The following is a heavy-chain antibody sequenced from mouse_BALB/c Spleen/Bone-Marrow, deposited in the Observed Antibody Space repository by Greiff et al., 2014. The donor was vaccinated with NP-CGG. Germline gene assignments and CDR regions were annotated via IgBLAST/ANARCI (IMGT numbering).Heavy chain of an antibody. CDR3: NAEHGNYSYFDV. V-gene: IGHV14-4*02. J-gene: IGHJ2*01. CDR2: TDPGNGDT. D-gene: IGHD2-12*01. Sequence: DVKLQESGAELVRSGASVKLSCTASGFNIKDYYMHWVKQRPEQGLEWIGWTDPGNGDTEYAPKFQGKATMTADTSSNTAYLQLSSLTSEDTAVYYCNAEHGNYSYFDVWGQGTTLTVSS. CDR1: GFNIKDYY.